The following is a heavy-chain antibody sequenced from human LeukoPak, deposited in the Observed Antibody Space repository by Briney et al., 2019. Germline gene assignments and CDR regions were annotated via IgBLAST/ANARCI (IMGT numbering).Heavy chain of an antibody. CDR3: ARVVPAAIPEDHFDY. V-gene: IGHV1-2*02. CDR2: INPNSGGT. J-gene: IGHJ4*02. Sequence: ASVKVSCKASGYTFTSYGISWARQAPGQGLEWMGWINPNSGGTNYAQKFQGRVTMTRDTSISTAYMELSRLRSDDTAVYYCARVVPAAIPEDHFDYWGQGTLVTVSS. D-gene: IGHD2-2*02. CDR1: GYTFTSYG.